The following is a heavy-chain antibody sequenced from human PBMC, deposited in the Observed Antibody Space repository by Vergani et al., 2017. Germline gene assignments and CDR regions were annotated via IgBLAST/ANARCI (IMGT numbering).Heavy chain of an antibody. V-gene: IGHV4-39*07. CDR1: NDSVSNTFYY. D-gene: IGHD1-20*01. Sequence: QVQLQESGPGLVKPSETLSLTCTVPNDSVSNTFYYWGWIRQTPGKGLEWIGSIYYSGSTNYNPSLKSRVTISVDTSKNQFSLKLSSVTAADTAVYYCARDQGITGTSGMDVWGKGTTVTVSS. J-gene: IGHJ6*04. CDR3: ARDQGITGTSGMDV. CDR2: IYYSGST.